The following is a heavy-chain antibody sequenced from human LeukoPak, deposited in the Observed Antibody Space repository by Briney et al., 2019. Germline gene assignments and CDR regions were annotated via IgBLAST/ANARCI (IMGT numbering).Heavy chain of an antibody. CDR3: ARKTYYYDTSPAGWFDT. V-gene: IGHV3-7*01. CDR1: GFTFSSYW. CDR2: INQDGSAE. J-gene: IGHJ5*01. Sequence: GGSLRLSCAASGFTFSSYWMSWVRQAPGKGLEWVANINQDGSAENYVDSVKDRFTISRDNSKNSLYLQMNSLRVEDTAIYYCARKTYYYDTSPAGWFDTWGHGTLGTVSS. D-gene: IGHD3-22*01.